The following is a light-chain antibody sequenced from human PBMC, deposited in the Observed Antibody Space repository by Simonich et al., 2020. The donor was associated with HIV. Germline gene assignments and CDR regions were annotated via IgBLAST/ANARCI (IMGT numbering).Light chain of an antibody. Sequence: DIVMTQSPDSLAVSLGERATINCKSSQSVLYSSNNKNYLAWYQQKPGQPPKLLIYWASTRESGVPYRFTGSGSGTDFTLTISSLQAEDVAVYYCQHYYSSPYTFGQGTKLEIK. CDR3: QHYYSSPYT. V-gene: IGKV4-1*01. CDR2: WAS. CDR1: QSVLYSSNNKNY. J-gene: IGKJ2*01.